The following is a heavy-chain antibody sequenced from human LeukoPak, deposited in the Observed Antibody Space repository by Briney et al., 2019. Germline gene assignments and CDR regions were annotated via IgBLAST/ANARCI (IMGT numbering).Heavy chain of an antibody. V-gene: IGHV4-59*11. CDR3: ASSLREEYCDGDCYSSLDY. J-gene: IGHJ4*02. Sequence: SETLPLTYPVSGGSISSHYWSWLRQPPGKGLEWIGYIYYSGSTNYNPSLKSRVTISVDTSKKQFSLKLSSVTAADTAVYCCASSLREEYCDGDCYSSLDYWGQGTLVTVSS. D-gene: IGHD2-21*02. CDR1: GGSISSHY. CDR2: IYYSGST.